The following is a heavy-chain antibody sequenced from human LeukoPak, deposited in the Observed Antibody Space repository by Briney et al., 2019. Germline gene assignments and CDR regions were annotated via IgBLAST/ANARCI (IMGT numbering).Heavy chain of an antibody. D-gene: IGHD4-11*01. CDR2: IYTSGST. Sequence: SETLSLTCTVSGGSISSYYWSWIRQPAGKGLEWIGRIYTSGSTNYNPSLKSRVTMSVDTSKNQFSLKLSSVTAADTAVYYCARDRDSNYYYYMDVWGKGTTVTVSS. CDR1: GGSISSYY. J-gene: IGHJ6*03. V-gene: IGHV4-4*07. CDR3: ARDRDSNYYYYMDV.